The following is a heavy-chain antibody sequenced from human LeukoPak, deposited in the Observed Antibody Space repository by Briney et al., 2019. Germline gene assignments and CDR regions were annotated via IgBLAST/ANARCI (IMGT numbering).Heavy chain of an antibody. CDR1: GGTFSSYA. CDR2: IIPIFGTA. J-gene: IGHJ5*02. CDR3: ARGSVITMVRGVIIDWFDP. Sequence: SVEVSCKASGGTFSSYAISWVRQAPGQGLEWMGGIIPIFGTANYAQKFQGRVTITADESTSTAYMELSSLRSEDTAVYYCARGSVITMVRGVIIDWFDPWGQGTLVTDSS. V-gene: IGHV1-69*13. D-gene: IGHD3-10*01.